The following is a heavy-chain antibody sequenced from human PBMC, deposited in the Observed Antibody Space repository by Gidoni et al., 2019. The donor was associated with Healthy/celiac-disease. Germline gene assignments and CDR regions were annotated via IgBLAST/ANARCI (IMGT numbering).Heavy chain of an antibody. Sequence: EVQLVESGGGLVQPGRSLRLSCAASGFTFDDYAMHWVRQAPGKGLEWVSGISWNSGSIGYADSVKGRFTISRDNAKNSLYLQMNSLRAEDTALYYCAKDMAPYAMSGSTIDYWGQGTLVTVSS. CDR1: GFTFDDYA. D-gene: IGHD2-2*01. CDR2: ISWNSGSI. CDR3: AKDMAPYAMSGSTIDY. V-gene: IGHV3-9*01. J-gene: IGHJ4*02.